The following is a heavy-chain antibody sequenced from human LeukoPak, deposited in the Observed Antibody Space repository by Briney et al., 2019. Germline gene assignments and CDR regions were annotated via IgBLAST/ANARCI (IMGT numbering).Heavy chain of an antibody. CDR2: ISGTGGST. V-gene: IGHV3-23*01. Sequence: QPGGSLRLSCAASGFTFSSYAMSWVRQAPGKGLEWVSSISGTGGSTYYADSVKGRFTISRDNSKNTLFLQMNSLRAEDTALYYCAKHFGSGDYYNFFDDWGQGTLVSASS. CDR3: AKHFGSGDYYNFFDD. D-gene: IGHD3-10*01. J-gene: IGHJ4*02. CDR1: GFTFSSYA.